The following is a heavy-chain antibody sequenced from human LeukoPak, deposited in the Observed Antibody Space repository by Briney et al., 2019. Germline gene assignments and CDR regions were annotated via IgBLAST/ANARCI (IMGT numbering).Heavy chain of an antibody. V-gene: IGHV4-34*01. CDR1: GGSFSGYY. CDR3: ARVRGYCSSTICYRYYFDY. Sequence: SETLSLTCAVYGGSFSGYYWSWIRQPPGKGLEWIGEINHSGSTNYNPSLKSRVTISVDTSKNQFSLKLSSVTAADTAVYYCARVRGYCSSTICYRYYFDYWGQGTLVTVSS. D-gene: IGHD2-2*01. J-gene: IGHJ4*02. CDR2: INHSGST.